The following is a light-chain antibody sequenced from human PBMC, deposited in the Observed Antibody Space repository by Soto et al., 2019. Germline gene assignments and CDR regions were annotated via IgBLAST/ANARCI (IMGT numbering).Light chain of an antibody. Sequence: DIQMTQSPSSVSASVGDRVTITCRASQDISSWLAWYQQKQGKAPKLLIYAASRLQSGVPSRFSGSGSGTDFTLTISSLQPEDYATYYCQQANSFPPAFGGGTKLEIK. CDR1: QDISSW. J-gene: IGKJ4*01. CDR2: AAS. V-gene: IGKV1-12*01. CDR3: QQANSFPPA.